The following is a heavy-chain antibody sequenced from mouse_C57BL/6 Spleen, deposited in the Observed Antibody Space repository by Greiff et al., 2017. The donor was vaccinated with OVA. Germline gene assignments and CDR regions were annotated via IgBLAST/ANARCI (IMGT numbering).Heavy chain of an antibody. CDR3: ARMGSQAY. J-gene: IGHJ4*01. Sequence: VQLQQPGAELVRPGTSVKLSCKASGYTFTSYWMHWVKQRPGQGLEWIGVIDPSDSYTNYNQKFKGKATLTVDTSSSTAYMQLSSLTSEDSAVYYCARMGSQAYWGQGTSVTVSS. CDR2: IDPSDSYT. D-gene: IGHD3-2*02. CDR1: GYTFTSYW. V-gene: IGHV1-59*01.